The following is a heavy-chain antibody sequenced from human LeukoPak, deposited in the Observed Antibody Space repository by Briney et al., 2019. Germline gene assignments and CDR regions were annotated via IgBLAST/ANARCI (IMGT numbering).Heavy chain of an antibody. Sequence: GGSLRLSCAASGFTFSNAWMSWVRQAPGKGLEWVGRIKSKTDGGTTDYAAPVKGRFTISRDDSKNTLYLLMNSLKTEDTAVYYCTTASIVGATQHWGQGTLVTVSS. CDR2: IKSKTDGGTT. V-gene: IGHV3-15*01. CDR1: GFTFSNAW. J-gene: IGHJ1*01. D-gene: IGHD1-26*01. CDR3: TTASIVGATQH.